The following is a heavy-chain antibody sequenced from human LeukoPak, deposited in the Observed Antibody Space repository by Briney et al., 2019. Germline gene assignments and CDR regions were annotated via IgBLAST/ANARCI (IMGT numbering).Heavy chain of an antibody. V-gene: IGHV3-7*01. D-gene: IGHD2-2*01. Sequence: GGALRLSCAASGFTFNRHWMTWVRQAPGQGLEWIANVNPDMSEKNYVESVKGRFTISRDKVKNSLYLQMNSLRGDDTAVYYCARDGLPVALDKWGQGTLVTVSS. CDR3: ARDGLPVALDK. J-gene: IGHJ4*02. CDR1: GFTFNRHW. CDR2: VNPDMSEK.